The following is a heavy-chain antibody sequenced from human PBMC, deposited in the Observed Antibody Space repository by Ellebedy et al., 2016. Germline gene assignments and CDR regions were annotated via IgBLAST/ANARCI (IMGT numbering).Heavy chain of an antibody. Sequence: GESLKISCAASGFTFSSYSINWVRQAPGKGLEWVSSISSSSDYIYYADSVKGRFTISRDNAKNSLHLQVSSLKAEDTAVYYCARSYCDGDCHRYFDYWGQGTLVTVSS. CDR1: GFTFSSYS. CDR2: ISSSSDYI. CDR3: ARSYCDGDCHRYFDY. J-gene: IGHJ4*02. D-gene: IGHD2-21*02. V-gene: IGHV3-21*01.